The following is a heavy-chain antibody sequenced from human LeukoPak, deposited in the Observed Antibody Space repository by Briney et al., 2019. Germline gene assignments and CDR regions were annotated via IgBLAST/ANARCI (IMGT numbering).Heavy chain of an antibody. V-gene: IGHV1-46*01. CDR3: ARDSTATTFRGCVHP. CDR2: INPSGGST. Sequence: SSVKVSCKASGDTFSNYYVHWVRQAPGQGLEWMGVINPSGGSTNYAQKFQGRVTMTRDTSTSTVYMEMSSLRSEDTAVYYCARDSTATTFRGCVHPWAQGTLVTVSS. J-gene: IGHJ5*02. D-gene: IGHD4-17*01. CDR1: GDTFSNYY.